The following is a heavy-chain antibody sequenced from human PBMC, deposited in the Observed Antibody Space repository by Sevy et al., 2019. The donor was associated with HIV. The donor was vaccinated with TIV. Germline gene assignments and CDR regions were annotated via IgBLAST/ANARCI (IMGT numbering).Heavy chain of an antibody. D-gene: IGHD2-21*01. Sequence: SETLSLTCTVSGGSISSYYWSWIRQPPVKGLEWIGYIYYSGSTNYNPSLKSRVTISVDTSKNQFSLKLSSVTAADTAVYYCARGSTRAYWDYWGQGTLVTVSS. V-gene: IGHV4-59*13. CDR1: GGSISSYY. CDR3: ARGSTRAYWDY. J-gene: IGHJ4*02. CDR2: IYYSGST.